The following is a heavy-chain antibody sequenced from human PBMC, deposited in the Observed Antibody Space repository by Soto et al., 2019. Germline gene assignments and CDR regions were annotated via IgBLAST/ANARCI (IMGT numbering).Heavy chain of an antibody. J-gene: IGHJ6*02. Sequence: SVQVSWKASGFAFTSSAVQWVRQARGQRPERIGWIVVGSGNTNYAQKFQERVTITRDMSTSTAYMELSSLRSEDTAVYYCAVGYSGYDFAVAGGYYYGMDVWGQGTTVTVSS. V-gene: IGHV1-58*01. CDR3: AVGYSGYDFAVAGGYYYGMDV. D-gene: IGHD5-12*01. CDR2: IVVGSGNT. CDR1: GFAFTSSA.